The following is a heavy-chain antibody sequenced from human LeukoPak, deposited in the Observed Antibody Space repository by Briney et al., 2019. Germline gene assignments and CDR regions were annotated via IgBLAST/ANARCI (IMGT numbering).Heavy chain of an antibody. V-gene: IGHV3-23*01. D-gene: IGHD2-15*01. CDR1: GFTFSSSV. J-gene: IGHJ4*02. Sequence: GSLRLSCAASGFTFSSSVMSWVRQAPGKGLEWVSSIVGSGGSTYYADSVKGRFTISRDNSKNTLYLQMNSLRAEDTAVYYCAHATAFDYWGQGTLVTVSP. CDR3: AHATAFDY. CDR2: IVGSGGST.